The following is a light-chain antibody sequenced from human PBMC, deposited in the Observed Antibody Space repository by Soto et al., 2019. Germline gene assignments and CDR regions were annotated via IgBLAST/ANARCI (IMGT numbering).Light chain of an antibody. CDR3: QSYDSSLSGYVV. V-gene: IGLV1-40*01. Sequence: QSVLTQPPSVSAAPGQRVTISCTGSSSNIGAGYDVHWYQQLPGTAPKLLIYGNSNRPSGVPDRFSGSKSGTSASLAITGLQAEDEADYDCQSYDSSLSGYVVFGGGTQLTVL. CDR2: GNS. CDR1: SSNIGAGYD. J-gene: IGLJ2*01.